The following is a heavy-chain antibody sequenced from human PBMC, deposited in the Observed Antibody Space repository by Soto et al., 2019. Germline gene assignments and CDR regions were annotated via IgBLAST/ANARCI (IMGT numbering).Heavy chain of an antibody. J-gene: IGHJ4*02. D-gene: IGHD3-10*01. V-gene: IGHV3-23*01. CDR3: AKPLGSESYLPFDY. Sequence: EVQLLESGGGLVQPGGSLRLSCAASGFTFSIYGWSWVRQAPGKGLEWVSAISGSGENTYYADSVKGRFTISRDNPKNTLYLQMNSLRAEDTAVYYCAKPLGSESYLPFDYWGQGTLVTVSS. CDR2: ISGSGENT. CDR1: GFTFSIYG.